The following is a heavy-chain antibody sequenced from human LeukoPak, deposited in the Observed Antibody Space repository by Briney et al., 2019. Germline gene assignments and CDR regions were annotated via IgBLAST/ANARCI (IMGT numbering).Heavy chain of an antibody. Sequence: ASVKVSCKASGYTFTGYHMHWVRQAPGQGLEWMGRINPNSGGTNYAQKFQGRVTMTRDTSISTAYMEPSRLRSDDTAVYYCARGSSLSSAMVRGVIDYWGQGTLVTVSS. D-gene: IGHD3-10*01. CDR1: GYTFTGYH. J-gene: IGHJ4*02. V-gene: IGHV1-2*06. CDR2: INPNSGGT. CDR3: ARGSSLSSAMVRGVIDY.